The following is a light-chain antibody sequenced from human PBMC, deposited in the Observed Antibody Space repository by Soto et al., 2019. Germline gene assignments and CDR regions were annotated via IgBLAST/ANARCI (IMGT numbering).Light chain of an antibody. CDR1: QSVSSY. Sequence: EVVWTHSPVTLSLSPGERATLSCRASQSVSSYLAWYQQKPGQAPRLLIYDASNRATGIPARFSGSGSGTDFTLTISSLEPEDFAVYYCQQYNNWPITFGQGTRLEIK. V-gene: IGKV3-11*01. CDR2: DAS. CDR3: QQYNNWPIT. J-gene: IGKJ5*01.